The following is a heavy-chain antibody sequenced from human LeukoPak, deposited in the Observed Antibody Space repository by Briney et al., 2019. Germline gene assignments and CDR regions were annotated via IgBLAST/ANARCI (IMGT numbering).Heavy chain of an antibody. V-gene: IGHV3-23*01. D-gene: IGHD3-22*01. CDR1: GFTFSSYA. Sequence: GGSLRLSCAASGFTFSSYAMSWVRQAPGRGLEWVSAISGSGGSTYYADSVKGRFTISRDNSKNTLYLQMNSLRAEDTAVYYCAKDQASYYYDSSGYYPTLDYWGQGTLVTVSS. CDR3: AKDQASYYYDSSGYYPTLDY. J-gene: IGHJ4*02. CDR2: ISGSGGST.